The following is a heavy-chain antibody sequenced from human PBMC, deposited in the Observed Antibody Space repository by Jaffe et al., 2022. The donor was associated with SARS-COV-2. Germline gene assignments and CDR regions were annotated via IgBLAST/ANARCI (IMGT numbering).Heavy chain of an antibody. CDR3: AKGTWGFRGMDA. Sequence: EVQLLESGGGLVQPGGSLRLSCAASGFAFSTYAMTWVRQAPGKGLEWVSAISGSGDSTYYADSVKGRFTISRDNSKKTVYLQIKSLRAEDTAVYYCAKGTWGFRGMDAWGQGTTVTVSS. J-gene: IGHJ6*02. CDR2: ISGSGDST. CDR1: GFAFSTYA. V-gene: IGHV3-23*01. D-gene: IGHD3-16*01.